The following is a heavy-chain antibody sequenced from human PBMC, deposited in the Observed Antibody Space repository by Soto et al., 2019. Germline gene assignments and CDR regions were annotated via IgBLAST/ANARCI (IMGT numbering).Heavy chain of an antibody. Sequence: PSQTLSLTCAISGDSVSSNIATWNWIRQSPSRGLEWLGRTYYRSKLHNEYAVSVKSRITIISDTSKNQVSLQQNSMTPEDTAVYYCARSSVGTNKVSFDYWGQGSVVTVSS. V-gene: IGHV6-1*01. CDR2: TYYRSKLHN. D-gene: IGHD7-27*01. CDR1: GDSVSSNIAT. J-gene: IGHJ4*02. CDR3: ARSSVGTNKVSFDY.